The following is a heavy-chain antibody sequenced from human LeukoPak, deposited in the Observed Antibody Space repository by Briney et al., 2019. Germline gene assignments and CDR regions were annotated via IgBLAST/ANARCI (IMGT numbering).Heavy chain of an antibody. CDR2: ISYDGSNK. D-gene: IGHD3-3*01. V-gene: IGHV3-30-3*01. Sequence: GRSLRLSCAASGFTFSSYAMHWVRQAPGKGLEWVAVISYDGSNKYYADSVKGRFTISRDNSKNTLYLQMNSLRAEDTAVYYCARHDFWSGYYTGMLDYWGQGTLVTVSS. CDR1: GFTFSSYA. J-gene: IGHJ4*02. CDR3: ARHDFWSGYYTGMLDY.